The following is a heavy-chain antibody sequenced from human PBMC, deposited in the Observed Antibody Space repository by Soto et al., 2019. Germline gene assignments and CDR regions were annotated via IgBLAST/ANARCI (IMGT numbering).Heavy chain of an antibody. J-gene: IGHJ6*02. V-gene: IGHV1-69*12. Sequence: QVQLVQSGDEVKKPGSSVKVSCKASGGTVSRYAITWVRQAPGQGLEGMGGIVPFFGTADYAQKFQGRLTISADESTSTAYMELSSLRSEDTAVYYCANSGRYSAGLFGMDVWGQGTTVTVSS. D-gene: IGHD5-18*01. CDR1: GGTVSRYA. CDR2: IVPFFGTA. CDR3: ANSGRYSAGLFGMDV.